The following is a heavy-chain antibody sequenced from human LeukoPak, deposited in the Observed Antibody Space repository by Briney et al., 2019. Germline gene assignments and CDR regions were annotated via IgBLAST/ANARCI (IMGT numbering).Heavy chain of an antibody. CDR3: ASLTGYFDWSFYCYYYYMDV. Sequence: GGSLRLSCAASGFGFSRYWMHWVRQAPGKGLEWVANIKQDGSEKYYVDSVKGRFTISKDNAKNSLYLQMNSLRAEDTAVYYCASLTGYFDWSFYCYYYYMDVWGKGTTVTISS. V-gene: IGHV3-7*01. CDR2: IKQDGSEK. J-gene: IGHJ6*03. D-gene: IGHD3-9*01. CDR1: GFGFSRYW.